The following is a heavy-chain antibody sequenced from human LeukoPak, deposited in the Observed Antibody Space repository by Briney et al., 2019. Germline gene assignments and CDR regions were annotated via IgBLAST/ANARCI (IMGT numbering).Heavy chain of an antibody. Sequence: GGSLRLSCAASGFTFSSYWMHWVRQAPGKGLEWVSYISSSGSTIYYADSVKGRFTISRDNAKNSLYLQMNSLRAEDTAVYYCARDLQKGVDYWGQGTLVTVSS. V-gene: IGHV3-48*04. CDR1: GFTFSSYW. J-gene: IGHJ4*02. D-gene: IGHD5-24*01. CDR3: ARDLQKGVDY. CDR2: ISSSGSTI.